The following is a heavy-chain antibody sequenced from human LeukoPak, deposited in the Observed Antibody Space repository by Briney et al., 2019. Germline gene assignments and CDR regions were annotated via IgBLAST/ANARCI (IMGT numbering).Heavy chain of an antibody. J-gene: IGHJ4*02. CDR1: GYILSRYA. Sequence: ASVKVSCKASGYILSRYAMNWVRQAPGQRLEWMGWINAGNGNTKYSQKFQGRVTITTDESTSTAYMELTSLRSEDTAVYYCARGYCSSTSCFLDYWGQGTLVTVSS. CDR3: ARGYCSSTSCFLDY. D-gene: IGHD2-2*01. CDR2: INAGNGNT. V-gene: IGHV1-3*01.